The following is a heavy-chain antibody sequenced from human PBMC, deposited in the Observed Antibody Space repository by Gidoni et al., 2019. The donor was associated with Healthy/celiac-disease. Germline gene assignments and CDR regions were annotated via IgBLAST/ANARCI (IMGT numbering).Heavy chain of an antibody. CDR3: TSRYFDWLQYFDY. Sequence: SCAASGFTFSNAWMSWVRQAPGKGLEWVGRIKSKTGGGTTDYAAPVKGRFTISRDDSKNTLYLQMNSLKTEDTAVYYCTSRYFDWLQYFDYWGQGTLVTVSS. D-gene: IGHD3-9*01. CDR1: GFTFSNAW. V-gene: IGHV3-15*01. J-gene: IGHJ4*02. CDR2: IKSKTGGGTT.